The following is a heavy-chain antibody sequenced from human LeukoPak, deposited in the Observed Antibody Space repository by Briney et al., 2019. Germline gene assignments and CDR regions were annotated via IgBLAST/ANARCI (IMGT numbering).Heavy chain of an antibody. D-gene: IGHD3-22*01. J-gene: IGHJ4*02. V-gene: IGHV3-23*01. CDR2: ISGSGGST. Sequence: GGSLRLSCAASGFTFTSYGMHWVRQAPGKGLEWVSAISGSGGSTYYADSVKGRFTISRDNSKNTLYLQMNSLRAEDTAVYYCAKCAGSYYYDSSGYYGDYWGQGTLVTVSS. CDR1: GFTFTSYG. CDR3: AKCAGSYYYDSSGYYGDY.